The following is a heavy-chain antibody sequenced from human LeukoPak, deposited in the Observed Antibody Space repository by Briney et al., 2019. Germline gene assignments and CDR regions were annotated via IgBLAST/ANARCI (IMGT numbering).Heavy chain of an antibody. J-gene: IGHJ5*02. CDR2: IYYSGST. V-gene: IGHV4-30-4*01. CDR3: ARGGGYCSGGSCSNWFAP. Sequence: SETLSLTCTVSGGSISSGDYYWSWIRQPPGKGLEWIGYIYYSGSTYYNPSLKSRVTISVDTSKNQFSLKLSSVTAADTAVYYCARGGGYCSGGSCSNWFAPWGQGPLVTVSS. D-gene: IGHD2-15*01. CDR1: GGSISSGDYY.